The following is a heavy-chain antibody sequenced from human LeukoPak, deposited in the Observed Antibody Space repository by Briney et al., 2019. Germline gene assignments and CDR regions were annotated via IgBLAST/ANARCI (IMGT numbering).Heavy chain of an antibody. Sequence: SETLSLTCAVYGGSFSGYYWSWIRQPPGKGLEWIGEINHSGSTNYNPSPKSRVTISVDTSKNQFSLKLSSVTAADTAVYYCARLRVDTATYYFDYWGQGTLVTVSS. J-gene: IGHJ4*02. D-gene: IGHD5-18*01. CDR2: INHSGST. V-gene: IGHV4-34*01. CDR3: ARLRVDTATYYFDY. CDR1: GGSFSGYY.